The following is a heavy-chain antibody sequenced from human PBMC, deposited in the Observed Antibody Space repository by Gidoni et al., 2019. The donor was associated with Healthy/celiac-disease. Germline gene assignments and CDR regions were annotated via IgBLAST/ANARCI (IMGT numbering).Heavy chain of an antibody. CDR1: GFTFSSYS. J-gene: IGHJ6*02. D-gene: IGHD6-13*01. Sequence: EVQLVESGGGLVKPGGSLRLSCAASGFTFSSYSMNWVRQAPGKGLEWVSSISSSSSYIYYADSVKGRFTISRDNAKNSLYLQMNSLRAEDTAVYYCARDNDSSSWTRYYYYYYGMDVWGQGTTVTVSS. CDR3: ARDNDSSSWTRYYYYYYGMDV. V-gene: IGHV3-21*01. CDR2: ISSSSSYI.